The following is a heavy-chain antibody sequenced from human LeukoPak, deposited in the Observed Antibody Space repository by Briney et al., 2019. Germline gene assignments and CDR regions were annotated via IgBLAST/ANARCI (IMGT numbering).Heavy chain of an antibody. J-gene: IGHJ4*02. D-gene: IGHD3-10*01. Sequence: SETLSLTCTVSGGSISSGSYYWGWIRQPPGKGLEWIGSIYYSGSTYYNPSLKSRVTISVDTSKNQFSLKLSSVTAADTAVYYCARRLDFRGPFDYWGQGTLVTVSS. CDR2: IYYSGST. CDR3: ARRLDFRGPFDY. V-gene: IGHV4-39*01. CDR1: GGSISSGSYY.